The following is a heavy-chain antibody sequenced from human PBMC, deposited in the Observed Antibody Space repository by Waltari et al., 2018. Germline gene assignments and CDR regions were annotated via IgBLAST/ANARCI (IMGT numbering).Heavy chain of an antibody. Sequence: QVQLVQSGAEVKKPGSSVKVSCKASGGTFSSYAISWVRQAPGQGLGWMGGIIPSFGTANYAQKFQGRVTITADESTSTAYMELSSLRSEDTAVYYCARSLVTGYYNVYYYYYGMDVWGQGTTVTVSS. V-gene: IGHV1-69*01. CDR3: ARSLVTGYYNVYYYYYGMDV. D-gene: IGHD3-9*01. CDR1: GGTFSSYA. CDR2: IIPSFGTA. J-gene: IGHJ6*02.